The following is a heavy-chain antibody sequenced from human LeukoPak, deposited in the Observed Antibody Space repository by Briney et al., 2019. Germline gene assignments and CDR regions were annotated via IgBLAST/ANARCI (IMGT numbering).Heavy chain of an antibody. CDR1: GYTLTELS. CDR2: FDPEDGET. Sequence: GASVKVSCKVSGYTLTELSMHWVRQAPGKGLEWMGGFDPEDGETIYAQKFQGRVTMTEDTSTDTAYMELSSLRSEDTAVYYCARASQYYDFWSGYSPFDYWGQGTLVTVSS. D-gene: IGHD3-3*01. J-gene: IGHJ4*02. CDR3: ARASQYYDFWSGYSPFDY. V-gene: IGHV1-24*01.